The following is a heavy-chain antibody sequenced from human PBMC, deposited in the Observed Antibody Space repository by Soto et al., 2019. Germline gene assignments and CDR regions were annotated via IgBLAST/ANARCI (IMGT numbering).Heavy chain of an antibody. D-gene: IGHD6-13*01. CDR1: GFTFSSYA. CDR3: ARGRYSSSWYWFDP. Sequence: GGSLRLSCAASGFTFSSYAMHWVRQAPGKGLEWVAVISYDGSNKYYADSVKGRFTISRDNSKNTLYLQMNSLRAEDTAVYSCARGRYSSSWYWFDPWGQGTLVTVSS. CDR2: ISYDGSNK. V-gene: IGHV3-30*04. J-gene: IGHJ5*02.